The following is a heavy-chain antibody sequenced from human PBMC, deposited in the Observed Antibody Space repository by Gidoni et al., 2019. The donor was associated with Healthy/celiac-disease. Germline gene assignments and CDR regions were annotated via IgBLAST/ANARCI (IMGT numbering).Heavy chain of an antibody. CDR3: TRELGFLVWFVFDY. D-gene: IGHD3-3*01. J-gene: IGHJ4*02. V-gene: IGHV1-69*01. CDR1: GGTFSSYD. Sequence: QETLVQGGSVVMGPGPSLKVTSKAYGGTFSSYDISWVRQAPGQGLEWMGVIIPIFGTANYAQKFQGRVMVNAEEGTRAARVTGVKTSAVDMYGKSRTRELGFLVWFVFDYWGQGTLVTVSS. CDR2: IIPIFGTA.